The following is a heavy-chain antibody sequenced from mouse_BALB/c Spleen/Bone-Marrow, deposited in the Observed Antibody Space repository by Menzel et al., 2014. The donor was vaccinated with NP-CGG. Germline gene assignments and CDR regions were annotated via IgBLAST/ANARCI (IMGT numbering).Heavy chain of an antibody. V-gene: IGHV5-17*02. Sequence: EVHLVESGGGLVQPGGSRKLSCAASGFTFSSFGMHWVRQAPEKGLEWVAYISSGSSTIYYADTVKGRFTISRDNPKNTLFLQMTSLRSEDTAMYYCAREGDYGNYWYFDVWGEGTTVTVSS. CDR3: AREGDYGNYWYFDV. D-gene: IGHD2-1*01. CDR2: ISSGSSTI. J-gene: IGHJ1*01. CDR1: GFTFSSFG.